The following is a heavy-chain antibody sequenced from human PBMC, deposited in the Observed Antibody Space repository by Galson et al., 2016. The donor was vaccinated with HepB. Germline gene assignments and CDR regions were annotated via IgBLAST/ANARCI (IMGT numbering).Heavy chain of an antibody. CDR1: GFTFRSYS. CDR2: ISSSSRDI. Sequence: SLRLSCAASGFTFRSYSMNWVRQAPGKGLEWLTYISSSSRDIYYADSVKGRFTISRDNAKNSLYLQMDSLRDEDTAVYYAHSYHFGMDVWGQGTTVIVSS. V-gene: IGHV3-48*02. J-gene: IGHJ6*02. CDR3: HSYHFGMDV.